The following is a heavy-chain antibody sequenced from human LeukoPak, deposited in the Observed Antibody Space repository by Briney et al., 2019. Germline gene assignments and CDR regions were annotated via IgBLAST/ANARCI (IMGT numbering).Heavy chain of an antibody. CDR2: HIPIFGTA. CDR1: GDTFSSYA. J-gene: IGHJ6*04. V-gene: IGHV1-69*06. Sequence: SEKLSCTASGDTFSSYAISWVRQAPGQGLEWMGGHIPIFGTANYAQKFQGRVTITADKPTSTAYMELSSLRSEDTAVYCCARGSGKRNYGMDVWGKGTTVTVSS. D-gene: IGHD3-10*01. CDR3: ARGSGKRNYGMDV.